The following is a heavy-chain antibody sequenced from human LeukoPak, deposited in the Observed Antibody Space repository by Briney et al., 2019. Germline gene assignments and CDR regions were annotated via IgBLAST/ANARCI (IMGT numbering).Heavy chain of an antibody. D-gene: IGHD6-13*01. CDR3: ARDPQYSSSWYAYFDY. CDR2: INPNSGGT. V-gene: IGHV1-2*02. CDR1: GYTFTGYY. J-gene: IGHJ4*02. Sequence: ASVKVSCKASGYTFTGYYMHWVRQAPGQGLEWMGWINPNSGGTNYAQKFQGRVTMTRDTSISTAYMELSRLRSDDTAVYYCARDPQYSSSWYAYFDYWGQGTLVTVSS.